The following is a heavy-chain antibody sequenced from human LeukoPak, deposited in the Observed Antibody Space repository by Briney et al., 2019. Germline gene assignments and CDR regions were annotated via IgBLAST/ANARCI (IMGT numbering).Heavy chain of an antibody. V-gene: IGHV3-13*01. D-gene: IGHD1-14*01. Sequence: GGSLRLSCAASGFTFSSYDMHWVRQATGKGLEWVSAIGTAGDTYYPGSVKGRFTISRENAKNSLYLQMNSLRAEDTAVYYCARVGNLYDYYYMDVWGKGTTVTVSS. J-gene: IGHJ6*03. CDR1: GFTFSSYD. CDR3: ARVGNLYDYYYMDV. CDR2: IGTAGDT.